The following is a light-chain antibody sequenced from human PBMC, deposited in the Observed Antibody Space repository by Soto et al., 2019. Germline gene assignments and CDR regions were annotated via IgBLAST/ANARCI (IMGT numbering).Light chain of an antibody. CDR2: DAS. V-gene: IGKV3D-20*02. CDR1: QSVSSSY. Sequence: ERVLTQSPGTLSLSPGARATLSCRASQSVSSSYLAWYQQKPGQAPRLLIYDASNRATGIPARFSGSGSGTDFTLTISSLEPEDFAVYYCQQRSNWPPRITFGQGTRLEIK. CDR3: QQRSNWPPRIT. J-gene: IGKJ5*01.